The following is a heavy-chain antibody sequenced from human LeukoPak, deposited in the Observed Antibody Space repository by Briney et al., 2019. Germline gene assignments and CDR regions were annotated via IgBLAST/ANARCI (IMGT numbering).Heavy chain of an antibody. J-gene: IGHJ4*02. CDR1: GFTFSSYD. D-gene: IGHD5-18*01. V-gene: IGHV3-23*01. CDR3: AKHTAMVTGKNGFDY. CDR2: ITISGGST. Sequence: GGSLRLSCAASGFTFSSYDMSWVRQAPGKGLEWVSSITISGGSTFYADSVMGRFTISRDNYKNTLYLQMNSLSAEDTAVYYCAKHTAMVTGKNGFDYWGQGTLVTVSS.